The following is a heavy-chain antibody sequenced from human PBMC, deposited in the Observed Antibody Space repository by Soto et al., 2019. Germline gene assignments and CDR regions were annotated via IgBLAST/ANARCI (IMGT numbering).Heavy chain of an antibody. CDR3: VTNTAYDSVEMATGDY. CDR1: GYTLTELS. J-gene: IGHJ4*02. V-gene: IGHV1-24*01. CDR2: FDPEDGET. Sequence: ASVKVSCKVSGYTLTELSMHWVRQAPGKGLEWMGGFDPEDGETIYAQKFQGRVTMTEDTSTDTAYMELSSLRSEDTAVYYCVTNTAYDSVEMATGDYWGQGTLVTVSS. D-gene: IGHD5-12*01.